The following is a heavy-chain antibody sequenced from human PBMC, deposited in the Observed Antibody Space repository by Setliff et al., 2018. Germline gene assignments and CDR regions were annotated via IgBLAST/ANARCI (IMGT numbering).Heavy chain of an antibody. Sequence: PSETLSLTCTVSGYSISSGYYWGWIRQPPGKGLEWIGSIYHSGSTYYNPSLKSRVTISVDTSKNQFSLKLSSVTAADTAVYYCARGWAAAAGTAVGDGLDYWGQGTLVTVSS. CDR3: ARGWAAAAGTAVGDGLDY. V-gene: IGHV4-38-2*02. D-gene: IGHD6-13*01. CDR2: IYHSGST. CDR1: GYSISSGYY. J-gene: IGHJ4*02.